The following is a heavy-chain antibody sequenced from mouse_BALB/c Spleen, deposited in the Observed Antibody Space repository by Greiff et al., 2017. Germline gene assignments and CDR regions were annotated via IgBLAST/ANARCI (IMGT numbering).Heavy chain of an antibody. V-gene: IGHV3-8*02. J-gene: IGHJ3*01. CDR3: ARAYYDYGFAY. D-gene: IGHD2-4*01. CDR2: ISYSGST. Sequence: EVKLVESGPSLVKPSQTLSLTCSVTGDSITSCYWNWIRKFPGNKLEYMGYISYSGSTYYNPSLKSRISITRDTSKNQYYLQLNSVTTEDTATYYCARAYYDYGFAYWGQGTLVTVSA. CDR1: GDSITSCY.